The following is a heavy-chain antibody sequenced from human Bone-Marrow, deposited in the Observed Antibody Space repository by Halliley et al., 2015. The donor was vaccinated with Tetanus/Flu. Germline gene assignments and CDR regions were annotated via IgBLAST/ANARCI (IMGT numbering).Heavy chain of an antibody. J-gene: IGHJ5*02. CDR3: AKAPDPNYYDSSCQS. V-gene: IGHV3-43*01. CDR1: GFTFEDYS. D-gene: IGHD3-22*01. CDR2: ISWDGHTT. Sequence: SLRLSCAASGFTFEDYSMHWVRQAPGKGLEWVSIISWDGHTTYYGDSVRGRFTVSRDNRKNSLYIQMNSLRAEDTAFYYCAKAPDPNYYDSSCQSWGQGTLVTVSS.